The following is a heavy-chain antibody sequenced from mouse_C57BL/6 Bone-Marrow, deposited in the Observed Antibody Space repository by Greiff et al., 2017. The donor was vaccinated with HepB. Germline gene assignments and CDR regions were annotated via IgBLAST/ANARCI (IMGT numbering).Heavy chain of an antibody. Sequence: QVQLQQSGAELVKPGASVKVSCKASGYTFTSYWMHWVKQRPGQGLEWIGRIYPGDGDTNYNGKFKGKATLTADKSSSTAYMQLSSLTSEDSAVYFCARGLGYFDYWGQGTTLTVSS. CDR3: ARGLGYFDY. D-gene: IGHD4-1*01. CDR2: IYPGDGDT. V-gene: IGHV1-82*01. CDR1: GYTFTSYW. J-gene: IGHJ2*01.